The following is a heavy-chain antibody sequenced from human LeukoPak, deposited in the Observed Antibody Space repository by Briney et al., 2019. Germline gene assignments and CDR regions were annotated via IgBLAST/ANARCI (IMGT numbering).Heavy chain of an antibody. Sequence: GASVKVSCKASGYTFTSYDINWVRQATGQGLEWMGWMNPNSGNTGYAQKFQGRVTMTRDTSVSTGYMELRRLTSDDTAVYYCARGLINGHDFDYWGQGTLVTVSS. J-gene: IGHJ4*02. CDR3: ARGLINGHDFDY. CDR1: GYTFTSYD. CDR2: MNPNSGNT. D-gene: IGHD5-12*01. V-gene: IGHV1-8*01.